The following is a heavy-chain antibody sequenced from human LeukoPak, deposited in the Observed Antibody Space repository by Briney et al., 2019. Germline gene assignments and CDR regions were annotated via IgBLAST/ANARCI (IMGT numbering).Heavy chain of an antibody. Sequence: GSIRLCCAAAGFSLGSERRSWFRQAAGKGLERLANISKGASENYYVDSVKGRFTTSRDNAKNSLYLQMNSLRAEDTAVYYCASPLERPSAALYAFGIWGQGTMVTVSS. D-gene: IGHD1-1*01. V-gene: IGHV3-7*01. CDR2: ISKGASEN. J-gene: IGHJ3*02. CDR3: ASPLERPSAALYAFGI. CDR1: GFSLGSER.